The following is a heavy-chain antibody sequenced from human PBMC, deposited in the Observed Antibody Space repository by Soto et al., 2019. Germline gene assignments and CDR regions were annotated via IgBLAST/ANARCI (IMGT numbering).Heavy chain of an antibody. CDR2: ISAYNGNT. D-gene: IGHD2-21*01. J-gene: IGHJ4*02. CDR3: ARALVYGGDCDSSFDY. V-gene: IGHV1-18*01. Sequence: GASVKVSCKASGYTFTRYGISWVRQAPGQGLEWMGWISAYNGNTNYAQKLQGRVTMTTDTSTSTAYMELRSLRSDDTAVYYCARALVYGGDCDSSFDYWGQGTLVTVSS. CDR1: GYTFTRYG.